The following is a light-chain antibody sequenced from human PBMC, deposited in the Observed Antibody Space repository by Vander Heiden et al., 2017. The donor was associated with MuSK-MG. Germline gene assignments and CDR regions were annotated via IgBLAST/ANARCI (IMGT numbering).Light chain of an antibody. J-gene: IGKJ1*01. CDR3: QQRANWWT. Sequence: EIVLTQSPATLSLSPGERATLSCRASQSVSTSLAWYQQKPGQAPRLLIYDASNRATGIPARFSGSGSGTDFTLTISSLEPEDFAVYYWQQRANWWTFGQGTKVEIK. CDR1: QSVSTS. CDR2: DAS. V-gene: IGKV3-11*01.